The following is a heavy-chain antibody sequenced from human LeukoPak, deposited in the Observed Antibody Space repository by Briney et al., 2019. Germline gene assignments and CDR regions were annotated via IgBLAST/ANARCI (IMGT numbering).Heavy chain of an antibody. V-gene: IGHV4-59*08. CDR3: ARQTSGDYDY. CDR1: GGSISSYY. Sequence: SETLSLTCTVSGGSISSYYWSWIRQPPGKGLEWIGYIYYSGSTNYNPSLKSRVTISVDTSKNQFSLKLSSVTAADTAVYYFARQTSGDYDYWGQGTLVTVSS. D-gene: IGHD2-21*02. CDR2: IYYSGST. J-gene: IGHJ4*02.